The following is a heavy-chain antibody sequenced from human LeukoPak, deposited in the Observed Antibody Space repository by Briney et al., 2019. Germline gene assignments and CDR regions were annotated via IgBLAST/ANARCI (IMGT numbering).Heavy chain of an antibody. CDR3: ARASAVAKSPFDY. CDR1: GFTFSSYE. J-gene: IGHJ4*02. V-gene: IGHV3-48*03. D-gene: IGHD6-19*01. Sequence: GGSLRHTCAASGFTFSSYEMNWVRQAPGKGLEWVSYISSSGSTIYYADSVEGRFTISRDNAKNSLYLQMNSLRAEDTAVYYCARASAVAKSPFDYWGQGTPVTVSS. CDR2: ISSSGSTI.